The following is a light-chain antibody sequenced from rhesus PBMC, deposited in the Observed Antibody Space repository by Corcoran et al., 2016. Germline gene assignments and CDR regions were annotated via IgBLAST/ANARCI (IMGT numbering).Light chain of an antibody. CDR3: QKYNDSPFT. V-gene: IGKV3-53*01. J-gene: IGKJ3*01. CDR1: QSVYSY. CDR2: GAS. Sequence: QVILTQSPATLSLSPGERATLSCRASQSVYSYLAWYQQKPGQAPKLLFYGASSRATGISDRFSGSGSGTEFTLTISSLEPEDFAGYYCQKYNDSPFTFGPGTKLDIK.